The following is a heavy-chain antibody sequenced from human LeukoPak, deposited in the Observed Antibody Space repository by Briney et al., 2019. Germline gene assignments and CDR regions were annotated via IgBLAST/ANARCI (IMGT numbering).Heavy chain of an antibody. CDR1: GGSVSSGSYY. CDR2: IYYSGST. CDR3: ARDPGYCSGGSCYFDY. J-gene: IGHJ4*02. V-gene: IGHV4-61*01. Sequence: SETLSLTCTVSGGSVSSGSYYWSWIRQPPGKGLEWIGYIYYSGSTNYNPSLKSRVTISVDTSKNQFSLKLSSVTAADTAVYYCARDPGYCSGGSCYFDYWGQGTLVTVSS. D-gene: IGHD2-15*01.